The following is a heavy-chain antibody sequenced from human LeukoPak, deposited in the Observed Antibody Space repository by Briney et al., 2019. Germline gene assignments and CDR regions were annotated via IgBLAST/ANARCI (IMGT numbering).Heavy chain of an antibody. CDR1: GVSISSGSYY. CDR3: ARAPTGALAESADFDY. J-gene: IGHJ4*02. D-gene: IGHD3-16*01. CDR2: IYYSGST. Sequence: NPSQTLSLICTVSGVSISSGSYYWSWIRQHPGRGLGWNGSIYYSGSTYYNPSLQRRVTISVDPSKNQFSLKLSSVTAADTAVYYCARAPTGALAESADFDYWGQGTLVTVSS. V-gene: IGHV4-31*03.